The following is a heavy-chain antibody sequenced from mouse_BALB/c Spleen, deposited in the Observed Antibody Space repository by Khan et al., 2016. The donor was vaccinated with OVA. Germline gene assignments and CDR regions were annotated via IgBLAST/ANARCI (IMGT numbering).Heavy chain of an antibody. CDR1: GYSFNGYY. J-gene: IGHJ4*01. Sequence: LVKAGASVQISCKASGYSFNGYYIHWVKQSHGKSLEWIGYISCYNGAASYSQKFKGKATFTAHTSSTTAYMQLNSLTSEDSAVYDCARDGYYYALDYWGQGTSVTVSS. D-gene: IGHD2-3*01. V-gene: IGHV1S34*01. CDR3: ARDGYYYALDY. CDR2: ISCYNGAA.